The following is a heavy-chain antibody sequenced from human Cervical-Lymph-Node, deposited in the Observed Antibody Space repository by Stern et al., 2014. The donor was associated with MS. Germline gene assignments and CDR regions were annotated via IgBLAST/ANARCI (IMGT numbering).Heavy chain of an antibody. V-gene: IGHV1-46*01. CDR3: ASGTGSKRPTGNY. D-gene: IGHD3/OR15-3a*01. CDR1: GYTFTSHY. Sequence: QLVQSGAEVKKPGASVKVSCKASGYTFTSHYMHWVRQAPGQGLEWVGIINPSGDSARYAQKFQGRLTMTRDTSTSTVYMELSSLRSEDTAVYYCASGTGSKRPTGNYWGQGTLVTGSS. CDR2: INPSGDSA. J-gene: IGHJ4*02.